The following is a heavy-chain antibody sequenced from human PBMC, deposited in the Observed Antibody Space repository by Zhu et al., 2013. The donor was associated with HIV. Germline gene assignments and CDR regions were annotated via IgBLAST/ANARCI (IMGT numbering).Heavy chain of an antibody. CDR1: GGTFSSYA. CDR3: ARGKDYYDSSGYYGPYWYFDL. CDR2: IIPIFGTA. J-gene: IGHJ2*01. V-gene: IGHV1-69*01. Sequence: QVQLVQSGAEVKKPGSSVKVSCKASGGTFSSYAISWVRQAPGQGLEWMGGIIPIFGTANYAQKFQGRVTITADESTSTAYMELSSLRSEDTAVYYCARGKDYYDSSGYYGPYWYFDLWGRWHPGHCLL. D-gene: IGHD3-22*01.